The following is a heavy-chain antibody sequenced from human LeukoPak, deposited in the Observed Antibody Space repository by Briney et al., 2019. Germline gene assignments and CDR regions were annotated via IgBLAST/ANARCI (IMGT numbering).Heavy chain of an antibody. Sequence: GGSLRLSCAASGFTFDDFGMSWVRQAPGKGLEWVSSISSSSSYIYYADSVKGRFTISRDNAKNSLYLQMNSLRAEDTAVYYCASKGDYYGSGIDYWGQGTLVTVSS. J-gene: IGHJ4*02. CDR1: GFTFDDFG. CDR3: ASKGDYYGSGIDY. V-gene: IGHV3-21*01. D-gene: IGHD3-10*01. CDR2: ISSSSSYI.